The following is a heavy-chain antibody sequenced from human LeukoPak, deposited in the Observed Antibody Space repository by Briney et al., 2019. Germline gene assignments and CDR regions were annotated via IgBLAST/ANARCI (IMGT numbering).Heavy chain of an antibody. D-gene: IGHD3-22*01. CDR2: ISYDGSNK. J-gene: IGHJ4*02. Sequence: PGGSLRLSCAASGFTFSSYGMHWVRQAPGKGLEWVAVISYDGSNKYYADSVKGRFTISRDNSKNTLYLQMNSLRAEDTAVYYCARERWSTYYYDKWWSPVNDYWGQGTLVTVSS. CDR3: ARERWSTYYYDKWWSPVNDY. CDR1: GFTFSSYG. V-gene: IGHV3-30*03.